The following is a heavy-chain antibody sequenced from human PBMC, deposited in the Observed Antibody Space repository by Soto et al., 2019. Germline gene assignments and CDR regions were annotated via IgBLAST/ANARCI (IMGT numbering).Heavy chain of an antibody. CDR3: ARGHFVLRTDV. J-gene: IGHJ6*02. CDR1: EFTFSSYS. Sequence: EVQLLESGGGLVQPGGSLRLSCAASEFTFSSYSMIWVRQAPGKGLEWVSGVNGGGDITYYAESVKGRFTISRDNSKNALYLQMNSLRADETAGFYCARGHFVLRTDVWGQGTTVTVSS. V-gene: IGHV3-23*01. CDR2: VNGGGDIT. D-gene: IGHD3-3*02.